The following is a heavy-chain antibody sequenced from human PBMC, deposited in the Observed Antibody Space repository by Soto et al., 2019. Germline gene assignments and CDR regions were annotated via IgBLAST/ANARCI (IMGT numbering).Heavy chain of an antibody. CDR3: ARDRTQQTIFDF. J-gene: IGHJ4*02. CDR1: GGSISSSSYY. Sequence: SETLSLTCTVSGGSISSSSYYWGWIRQPPGKGLEWIGSIYYSGSTYYNPSLKSRVTISVDTSKSQFSLQVRSVTAADTAMYYCARDRTQQTIFDFWGQGTLVTVSS. V-gene: IGHV4-39*02. CDR2: IYYSGST.